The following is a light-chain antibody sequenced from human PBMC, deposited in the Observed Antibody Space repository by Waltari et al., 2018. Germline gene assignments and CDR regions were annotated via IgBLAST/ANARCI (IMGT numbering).Light chain of an antibody. V-gene: IGKV4-1*01. J-gene: IGKJ2*01. Sequence: DIVMTQSPDSLAVSLGERATINCKSSQSVLYSSDNKNYLGWYQQKPGHPPKLLISWASTRESGVPDRFSGSGSGTDFTLTISRLQAEDVAVYYCQQYYSDPNNFGQGTKLEIE. CDR2: WAS. CDR3: QQYYSDPNN. CDR1: QSVLYSSDNKNY.